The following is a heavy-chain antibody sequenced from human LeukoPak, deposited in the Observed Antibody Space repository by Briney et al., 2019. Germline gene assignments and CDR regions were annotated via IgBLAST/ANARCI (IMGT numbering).Heavy chain of an antibody. CDR3: ATSTLDSSGWYWWFDY. V-gene: IGHV1-24*01. CDR2: FDPEDGET. CDR1: GYTLTELS. Sequence: ASVTVSFKVSGYTLTELSMHWVRPAPGKGLEWMGGFDPEDGETIYAQKFQGRVTMTEDTSTDTAYMELSSLRSEDTAVYYCATSTLDSSGWYWWFDYWGQGTLVTVSS. J-gene: IGHJ4*02. D-gene: IGHD6-19*01.